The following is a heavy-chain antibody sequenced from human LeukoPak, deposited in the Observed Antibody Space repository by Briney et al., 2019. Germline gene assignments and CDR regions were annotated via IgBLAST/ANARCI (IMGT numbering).Heavy chain of an antibody. D-gene: IGHD2-2*01. CDR2: ISGSGGST. J-gene: IGHJ4*02. Sequence: PGGSLRLSCAASGFTFSSYAMSWVRQAPGKGLEWVAAISGSGGSTYYADSVEGRFTISRDNYKNTLYLQMNSLKAEDTAVYYCAKGVVVVPAAIDYWGQGTLVTVSS. V-gene: IGHV3-23*01. CDR1: GFTFSSYA. CDR3: AKGVVVVPAAIDY.